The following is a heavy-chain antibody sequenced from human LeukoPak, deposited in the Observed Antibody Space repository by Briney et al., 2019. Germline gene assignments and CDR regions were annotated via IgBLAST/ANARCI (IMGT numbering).Heavy chain of an antibody. CDR3: AGEPGIRNGMDV. V-gene: IGHV3-53*01. CDR1: EFTVSANY. CDR2: IYPGGDT. J-gene: IGHJ6*02. Sequence: GGSLRLSCAASEFTVSANYMNWVRQAPGKGLEWVSVIYPGGDTYYADSVGGRFTISRDTSKNTLFLLMNNLRAEDTAVYYCAGEPGIRNGMDVWGQGTTVTVSS.